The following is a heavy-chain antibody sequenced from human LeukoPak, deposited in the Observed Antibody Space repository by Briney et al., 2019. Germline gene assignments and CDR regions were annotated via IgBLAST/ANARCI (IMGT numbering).Heavy chain of an antibody. CDR2: IYYSGST. Sequence: PSETLSLTCTVSGYSISSGYYWSWIRQPPGKGLEWIGYIYYSGSTNYNPSLKSRVTISVDTSTNQFSLKLSSVTAADTAVYFCARGGRLLGKFDYWGQGTLVTVSS. CDR3: ARGGRLLGKFDY. V-gene: IGHV4-61*01. CDR1: GYSISSGYY. J-gene: IGHJ4*02. D-gene: IGHD3-22*01.